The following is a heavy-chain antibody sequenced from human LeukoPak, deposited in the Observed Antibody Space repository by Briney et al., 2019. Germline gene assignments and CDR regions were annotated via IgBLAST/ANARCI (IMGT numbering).Heavy chain of an antibody. D-gene: IGHD3-3*01. Sequence: SETLSLTCTVSGGSISSSSSFWGWIRQPPGKGLEWIGHIKNGGSPNYNPPLKSRVTISLDTSKNQFSLKLSSVTAADTAVYYCARDPVLLRPYDFWSGYSFAYYYGMDVWGQGTTVTVSS. CDR2: IKNGGSP. CDR1: GGSISSSSSF. J-gene: IGHJ6*02. CDR3: ARDPVLLRPYDFWSGYSFAYYYGMDV. V-gene: IGHV4-39*07.